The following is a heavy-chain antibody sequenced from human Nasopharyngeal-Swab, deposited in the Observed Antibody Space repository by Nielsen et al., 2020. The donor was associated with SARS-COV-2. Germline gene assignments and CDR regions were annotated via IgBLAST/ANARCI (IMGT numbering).Heavy chain of an antibody. Sequence: GESLKISCAASGFTFSSYWMHWVRQAPGKGLVWVSRINSDGSSTSYADSVKGRFTISRDNAKNTLYLQMNSLRAEDTAVYYCARDGLHPTPSLDYWGQGTLVTVSS. CDR1: GFTFSSYW. J-gene: IGHJ4*02. CDR2: INSDGSST. CDR3: ARDGLHPTPSLDY. V-gene: IGHV3-74*01.